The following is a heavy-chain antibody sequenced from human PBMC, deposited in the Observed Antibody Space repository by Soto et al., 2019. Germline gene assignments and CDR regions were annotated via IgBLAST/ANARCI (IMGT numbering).Heavy chain of an antibody. CDR3: AREKNYYGSGSYSYYFDY. Sequence: SVKVSCKASGGTFSSYAISWVRQAPGQGLEWMGGIIPIFGTANYAQKFQARVTITADESTSTAYMELSSLRSEDTAVYYCAREKNYYGSGSYSYYFDYWGQGTLVTVSS. CDR2: IIPIFGTA. J-gene: IGHJ4*02. V-gene: IGHV1-69*13. D-gene: IGHD3-10*01. CDR1: GGTFSSYA.